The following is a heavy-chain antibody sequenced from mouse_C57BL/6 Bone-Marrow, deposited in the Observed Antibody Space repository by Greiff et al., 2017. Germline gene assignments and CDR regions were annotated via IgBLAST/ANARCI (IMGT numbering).Heavy chain of an antibody. Sequence: QVHVKQSGAELARPGASVKLSCKASGYTFTSYGISWVKQRTGQGLEWIGVIYPRSGNTYYNEKFKGKATLTADKSSSTAYMELRSLTSEDSAVYFCARSVLPWFAYWGQGTLVTVSA. CDR2: IYPRSGNT. D-gene: IGHD1-1*01. CDR3: ARSVLPWFAY. J-gene: IGHJ3*01. V-gene: IGHV1-81*01. CDR1: GYTFTSYG.